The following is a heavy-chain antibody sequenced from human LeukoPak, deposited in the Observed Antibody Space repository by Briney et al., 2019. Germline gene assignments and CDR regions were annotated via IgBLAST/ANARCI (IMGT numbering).Heavy chain of an antibody. V-gene: IGHV3-30*02. CDR2: IQYDGSRE. Sequence: PGGSLRLSCAASGLTFSTSDMHWVRQAPGKGLEWVSFIQYDGSRENYSDSVKGRFSISRDNAKNSLYLQMNSLRAEDTAVYYCAELGITMIGGVWGKGTTVTISS. J-gene: IGHJ6*04. CDR3: AELGITMIGGV. CDR1: GLTFSTSD. D-gene: IGHD3-10*02.